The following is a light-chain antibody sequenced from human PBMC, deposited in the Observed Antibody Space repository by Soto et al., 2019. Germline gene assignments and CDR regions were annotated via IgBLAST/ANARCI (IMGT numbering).Light chain of an antibody. J-gene: IGLJ2*01. V-gene: IGLV1-44*01. CDR2: SSN. CDR3: AAWDDDLHVWL. CDR1: DSNIGSTA. Sequence: QLVLTQPPSVSATPGQGVTLSCSGGDSNIGSTAVNWYQQVPGTAPKLLIYSSNQRPSGVPDRISGSKSGTSASLVISGLQSEDEADYYCAAWDDDLHVWLFGGGTKLTVL.